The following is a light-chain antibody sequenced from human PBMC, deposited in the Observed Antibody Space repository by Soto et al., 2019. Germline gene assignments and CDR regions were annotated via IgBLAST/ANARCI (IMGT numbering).Light chain of an antibody. V-gene: IGLV1-44*01. Sequence: QSVLTQPPSASGIPGQSVTISCSGGSSNIGSHPVNWYQHLPGTAPKLLIYGSNQRPSGVPDRFSGSKSGTSASLAISGLQSEDEADYYCAAWDDSLDGYVVFGGGTKVTVL. CDR1: SSNIGSHP. CDR2: GSN. CDR3: AAWDDSLDGYVV. J-gene: IGLJ2*01.